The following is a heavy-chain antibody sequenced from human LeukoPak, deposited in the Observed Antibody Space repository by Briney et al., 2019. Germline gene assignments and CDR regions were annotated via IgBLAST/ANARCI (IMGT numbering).Heavy chain of an antibody. CDR2: IWYDGSNK. V-gene: IGHV3-33*06. CDR1: GFTFSSYG. Sequence: GGSLRLSCAASGFTFSSYGMHWVRQAPGKGLEGVAVIWYDGSNKYYADSVKGRFTISRDNSKNTLYLQMNSLRAEDTAVYYCAKEEWGGSFHMDVWGKGTTVTVSS. D-gene: IGHD2-15*01. CDR3: AKEEWGGSFHMDV. J-gene: IGHJ6*03.